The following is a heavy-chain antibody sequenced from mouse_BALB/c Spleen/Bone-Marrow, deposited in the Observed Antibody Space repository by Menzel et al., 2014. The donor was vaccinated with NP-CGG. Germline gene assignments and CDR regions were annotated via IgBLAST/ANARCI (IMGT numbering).Heavy chain of an antibody. CDR1: GDSITSGY. V-gene: IGHV3-8*02. D-gene: IGHD2-4*01. CDR2: ISYSGST. CDR3: ARYKGYYDHDGDYFDY. J-gene: IGHJ2*01. Sequence: EVMLVESGPSLVKPSQTLSLTCSVTGDSITSGYWNWIRKFPGNKLEYMGYISYSGSTYYNPSLKSRISTTRDTSKNQYYLQLNSVTIEDTATYYCARYKGYYDHDGDYFDYWGQGTTLTVSS.